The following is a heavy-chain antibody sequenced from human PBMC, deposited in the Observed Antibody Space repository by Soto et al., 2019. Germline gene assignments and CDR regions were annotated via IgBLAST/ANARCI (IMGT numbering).Heavy chain of an antibody. J-gene: IGHJ4*02. CDR1: GYTFTDYY. D-gene: IGHD2-15*01. CDR3: ASEDCRKTNCLKGFDY. Sequence: GASVKVSCKTSGYTFTDYYMHWVRQAPGQGFEWVGGINPKSGGPKYVPKFQGRVTVTRDTSTSTAYMELNRLTSDDTAVYYCASEDCRKTNCLKGFDYWGQGTLVTVSS. CDR2: INPKSGGP. V-gene: IGHV1-2*02.